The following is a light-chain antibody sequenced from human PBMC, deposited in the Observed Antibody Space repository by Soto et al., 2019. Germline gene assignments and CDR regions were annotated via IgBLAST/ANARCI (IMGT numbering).Light chain of an antibody. V-gene: IGKV3-20*01. J-gene: IGKJ1*01. CDR1: QSISTRY. CDR3: QQYGVAPGT. Sequence: EIVLTQSPGTLSLSPGERATLSCRASQSISTRYFAWYQQKGGQAPRLLIYETSSRGTGIADRFIGSGTGTEFTLTISRLEPEDFAVYYCQQYGVAPGTFGKGTKLEI. CDR2: ETS.